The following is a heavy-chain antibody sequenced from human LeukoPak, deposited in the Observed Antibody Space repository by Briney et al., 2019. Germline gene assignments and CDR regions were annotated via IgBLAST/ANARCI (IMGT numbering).Heavy chain of an antibody. V-gene: IGHV1-46*01. CDR2: INPSGGST. CDR3: ARRSLRYSFDY. CDR1: GYTFTNYY. D-gene: IGHD3-9*01. J-gene: IGHJ4*02. Sequence: ASVKVSCKASGYTFTNYYMHWVRQAPGQGLEWMGIINPSGGSTSYAQKFQGRLTMTRDTSTSTVYMELSSLRSQDTAVYYCARRSLRYSFDYWGQGTLDTVSS.